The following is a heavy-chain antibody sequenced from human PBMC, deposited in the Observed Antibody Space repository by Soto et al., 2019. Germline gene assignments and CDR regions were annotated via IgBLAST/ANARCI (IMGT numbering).Heavy chain of an antibody. J-gene: IGHJ4*02. V-gene: IGHV1-8*01. CDR2: MQPSTGRT. CDR3: ARGVSEGVDY. CDR1: GYSFTSLD. D-gene: IGHD1-26*01. Sequence: ASVKVSCKASGYSFTSLDINWVRQTAGQGLEWMGWMQPSTGRTGYAQKFQGRVTMTRDTSINTAYMELTTLTSDDTAFYYCARGVSEGVDYWGQGTLVTVSS.